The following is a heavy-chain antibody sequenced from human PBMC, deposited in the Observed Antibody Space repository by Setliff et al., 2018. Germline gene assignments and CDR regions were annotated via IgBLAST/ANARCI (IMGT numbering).Heavy chain of an antibody. CDR2: INPKSGGT. J-gene: IGHJ4*02. Sequence: SVKVSCKASGYPFVGYYIYWMRQTPGQGFEWMGWINPKSGGTKYAVKFQGRVTMTRDKSINTIYMELSSLTSDDTAIYYCAKQGDLAFDYWGQGTQVTVSS. D-gene: IGHD3-16*01. CDR1: GYPFVGYY. CDR3: AKQGDLAFDY. V-gene: IGHV1-2*02.